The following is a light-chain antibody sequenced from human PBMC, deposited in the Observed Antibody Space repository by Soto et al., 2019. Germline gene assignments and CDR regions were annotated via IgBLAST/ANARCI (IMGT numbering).Light chain of an antibody. Sequence: DVVMTQSPLSLPVTLGQPASISCTSSQSLVHSDGNTYLSWFQQRPGQSPRRLIYKVSNRDSGVPDRFSGSGSGTDFTLIISRVGAEDVGVYYYMQDLPWPGTFGQGTKVEIK. CDR2: KVS. CDR3: MQDLPWPGT. CDR1: QSLVHSDGNTY. J-gene: IGKJ1*01. V-gene: IGKV2-30*02.